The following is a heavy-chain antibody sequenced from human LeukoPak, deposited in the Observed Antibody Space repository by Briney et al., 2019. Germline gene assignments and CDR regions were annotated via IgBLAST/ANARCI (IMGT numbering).Heavy chain of an antibody. CDR1: GFTFSSYW. CDR3: AKDFYYYDSSGYYPHYYYYYMDV. Sequence: PGGSLRLSCAASGFTFSSYWMSWVRQAPGKGLEWVANIKQDGSEKYYVDSVKGRFTISRDNSKNTLYLQMNSLRAEDTAVYYCAKDFYYYDSSGYYPHYYYYYMDVWGKGTTVTVSS. CDR2: IKQDGSEK. D-gene: IGHD3-22*01. J-gene: IGHJ6*03. V-gene: IGHV3-7*01.